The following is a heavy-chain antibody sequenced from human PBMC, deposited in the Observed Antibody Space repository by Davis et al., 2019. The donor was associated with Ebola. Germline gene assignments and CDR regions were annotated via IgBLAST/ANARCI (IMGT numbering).Heavy chain of an antibody. CDR3: AREGFVGFDY. J-gene: IGHJ4*02. CDR1: SGSISNYY. V-gene: IGHV4-59*01. D-gene: IGHD3-10*01. CDR2: IYYSGST. Sequence: SETLSLTCTVSSGSISNYYWSWVRQPPGERLQWIGYIYYSGSTNYNPSLKSRVTISVDTSKNQFSLKLSSVTAADTAVYYCAREGFVGFDYWGQGTLVTVSS.